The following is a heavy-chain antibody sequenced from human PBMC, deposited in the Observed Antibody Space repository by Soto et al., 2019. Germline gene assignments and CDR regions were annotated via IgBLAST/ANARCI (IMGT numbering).Heavy chain of an antibody. CDR2: ISGSGGSI. CDR1: GFTFSNYA. J-gene: IGHJ6*03. Sequence: GGSLRLSCAASGFTFSNYAMSWVRQAPGKGLEWVSAISGSGGSIYYADSVKGRFTVSRDNSKNTLYLQMGSLSAEDMAVYYCARDSLWAYYCSTTSCYSYMDVWGKGTTVTVSS. V-gene: IGHV3-23*01. D-gene: IGHD2-2*01. CDR3: ARDSLWAYYCSTTSCYSYMDV.